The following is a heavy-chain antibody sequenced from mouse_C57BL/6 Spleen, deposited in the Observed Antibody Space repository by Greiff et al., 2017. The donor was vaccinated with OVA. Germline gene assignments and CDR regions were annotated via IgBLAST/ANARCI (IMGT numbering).Heavy chain of an antibody. CDR2: IRNKANNHAT. J-gene: IGHJ1*03. CDR1: GFTFSDAW. D-gene: IGHD2-3*01. Sequence: EVQVVESGGGLVQPGGSMKLSCAASGFTFSDAWMDWVRQSPEKGLEWVAEIRNKANNHATYYAESVKGRFTISRDDSKSSVYLQMNSLRAEDTGIYYCTRRDGYSYFDVWGTGTTVTVSS. CDR3: TRRDGYSYFDV. V-gene: IGHV6-6*01.